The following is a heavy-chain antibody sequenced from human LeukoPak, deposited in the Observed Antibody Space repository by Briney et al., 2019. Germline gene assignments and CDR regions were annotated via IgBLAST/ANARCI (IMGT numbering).Heavy chain of an antibody. D-gene: IGHD5-24*01. CDR2: IVGSNGKT. V-gene: IGHV3-23*01. J-gene: IGHJ4*02. CDR3: AKDYRPDGYNDLDY. CDR1: GFTFSTYT. Sequence: PGGSLRLSCAASGFTFSTYTMHWFRQAPGKGLDWVSGIVGSNGKTYYADSVKGRFIISRDNSKNTLYLQMNSLRAEDTAIYFCAKDYRPDGYNDLDYWGQGTQVTVSS.